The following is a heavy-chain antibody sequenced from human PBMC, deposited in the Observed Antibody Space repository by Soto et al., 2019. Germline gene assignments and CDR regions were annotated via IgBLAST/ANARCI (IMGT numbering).Heavy chain of an antibody. CDR2: ISAYNGNT. D-gene: IGHD3-10*01. CDR1: GYTCTTYD. V-gene: IGHV1-18*01. CDR3: ARSRVTMYGMDV. Sequence: ASVKVSCKASGYTCTTYDISWVRQAPGQGLEWMGWISAYNGNTNYAQNFQGRVTMTTDTSTSTAYMELSSLRSDDTAVYYCARSRVTMYGMDVWGQGTTVPVSS. J-gene: IGHJ6*02.